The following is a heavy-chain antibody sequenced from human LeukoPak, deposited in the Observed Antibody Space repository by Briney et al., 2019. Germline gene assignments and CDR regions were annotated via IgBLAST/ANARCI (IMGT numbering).Heavy chain of an antibody. CDR2: ISYDGSNK. Sequence: RGSLRLSCAASGFTFSSYGMHWVRQAPGKGLEWVAVISYDGSNKYYADSVKGRFTISRDNSKNTLYMQMNSLRAEHTAVYYCVRGAYSSSWLNFDYWGQGTLVTVSS. D-gene: IGHD6-13*01. J-gene: IGHJ4*02. CDR1: GFTFSSYG. V-gene: IGHV3-30*03. CDR3: VRGAYSSSWLNFDY.